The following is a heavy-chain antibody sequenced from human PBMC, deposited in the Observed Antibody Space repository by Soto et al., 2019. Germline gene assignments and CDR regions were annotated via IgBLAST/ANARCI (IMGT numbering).Heavy chain of an antibody. V-gene: IGHV1-18*01. CDR2: ISAYNGNT. CDR1: GYTFTSYG. D-gene: IGHD1-26*01. J-gene: IGHJ6*02. Sequence: ASVKVSCKASGYTFTSYGISWVRQAPGQGLEWMGWISAYNGNTNYAQKLQGRVTMTTDTSTSAAYMELRSLRSDDTAVYYCARDLRLTPLLLDYYHYYGMDVWGQGTTVTVSS. CDR3: ARDLRLTPLLLDYYHYYGMDV.